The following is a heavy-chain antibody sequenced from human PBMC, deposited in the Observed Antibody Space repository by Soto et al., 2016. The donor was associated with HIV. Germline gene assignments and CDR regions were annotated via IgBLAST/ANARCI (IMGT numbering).Heavy chain of an antibody. CDR2: IYSGGST. V-gene: IGHV3-53*02. J-gene: IGHJ4*03. Sequence: EVQLVETGGGLIQPGGSLRLSCAASGFTVSSNYMSWVRQAPGKGLEWVSVIYSGGSTYYADSVKGRFTISRDNSKNTLYLQMNSLKTEDTAVYYCTTDLRAHIYDLLTGYSGITNFGYWARDPGHRLL. CDR3: TTDLRAHIYDLLTGYSGITNFGY. D-gene: IGHD3-9*01. CDR1: GFTVSSNY.